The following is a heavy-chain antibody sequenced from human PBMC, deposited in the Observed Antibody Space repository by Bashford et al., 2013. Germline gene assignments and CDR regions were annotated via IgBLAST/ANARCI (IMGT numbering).Heavy chain of an antibody. CDR1: GGSFSDYY. D-gene: IGHD3-10*01. CDR3: ARGRRLLWFRELLYPYYFDY. Sequence: SETLSLTCAVYGGSFSDYYWTLIRQSPGKGLEWIGEINHTGRTTYNPSLKSRVTISVDTSKNQFSLTLGSVTAADTAVYYCARGRRLLWFRELLYPYYFDYWGQGTLVTVSS. V-gene: IGHV4-34*01. J-gene: IGHJ4*02. CDR2: INHTGRT.